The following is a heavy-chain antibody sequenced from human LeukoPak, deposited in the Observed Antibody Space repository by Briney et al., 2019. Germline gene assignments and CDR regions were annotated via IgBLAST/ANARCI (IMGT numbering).Heavy chain of an antibody. CDR1: GGTFSSYA. J-gene: IGHJ4*02. D-gene: IGHD3-22*01. V-gene: IGHV1-69*05. Sequence: ASVKVSCKASGGTFSSYAISWVRQAPGQGLEWMGGIIPIFGTAYYAQKFQGRVTITTDESTSTAYMELSSLRSEDTAVYYCTANYDSSGYIYFDYWGQGTLVTVSS. CDR3: TANYDSSGYIYFDY. CDR2: IIPIFGTA.